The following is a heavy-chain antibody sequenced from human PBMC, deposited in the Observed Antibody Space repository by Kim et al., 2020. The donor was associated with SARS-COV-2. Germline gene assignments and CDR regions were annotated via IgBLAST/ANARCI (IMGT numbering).Heavy chain of an antibody. Sequence: SETLSLTCTVSGGSISNYYWSWIRQPPGKGLEWIGYIYYSGSTNYNPSLKSRVTISVDTPKNQLSLKLSSVTAADTAVYYCARGFGSGRYYYDYMDVWGKGTTVTIS. CDR1: GGSISNYY. V-gene: IGHV4-59*01. CDR3: ARGFGSGRYYYDYMDV. CDR2: IYYSGST. D-gene: IGHD3-3*01. J-gene: IGHJ6*03.